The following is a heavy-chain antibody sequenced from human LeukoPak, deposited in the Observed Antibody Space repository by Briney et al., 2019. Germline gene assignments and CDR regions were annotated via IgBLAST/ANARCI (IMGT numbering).Heavy chain of an antibody. D-gene: IGHD1-1*01. J-gene: IGHJ2*01. V-gene: IGHV3-74*01. Sequence: GGSLRLSCAASGFTFSSHWMHWVRQAPGKGLVCVARIKSDGTYSDYGGAVRGRFTISRDNAKDTLYLQMNSLRVEDTAVYYCANDIGYWYFDLWGRGTLVTVSS. CDR2: IKSDGTYS. CDR1: GFTFSSHW. CDR3: ANDIGYWYFDL.